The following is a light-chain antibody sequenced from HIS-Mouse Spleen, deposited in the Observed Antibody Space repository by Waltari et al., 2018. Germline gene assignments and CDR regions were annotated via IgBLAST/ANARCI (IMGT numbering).Light chain of an antibody. CDR3: SSYAGSNNYV. Sequence: QSAXTXXPSASGSPXQXXTISXTGTSSDVGGYNYVSWYQQHPGKAPKLMIYEVSKRPSXXPDRFSGXKAXXXASLTXSXLQXXXEADYYCSSYAGSNNYVXXTGTKVT. CDR2: EVS. CDR1: SSDVGGYNY. V-gene: IGLV2-8*01. J-gene: IGLJ1*01.